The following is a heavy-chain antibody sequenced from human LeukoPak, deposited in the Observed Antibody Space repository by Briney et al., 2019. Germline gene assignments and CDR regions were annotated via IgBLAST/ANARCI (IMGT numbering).Heavy chain of an antibody. Sequence: SETLSLTCTVSGGSISSYYWSWIRQPPGKGLEYIGYIYSSGSTNYNPSLKSRVTMSVDTSKNQFSLKLSSVTAADTAVYYCSRVTSGLFDTWSQGTLVTVSS. V-gene: IGHV4-59*01. CDR1: GGSISSYY. CDR3: SRVTSGLFDT. CDR2: IYSSGST. J-gene: IGHJ4*02. D-gene: IGHD6-19*01.